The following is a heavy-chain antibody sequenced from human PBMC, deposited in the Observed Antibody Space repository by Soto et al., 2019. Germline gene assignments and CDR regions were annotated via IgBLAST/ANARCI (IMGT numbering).Heavy chain of an antibody. CDR1: GGSISSYY. V-gene: IGHV4-59*08. J-gene: IGHJ4*02. D-gene: IGHD3-22*01. Sequence: PSETLSLTCTVSGGSISSYYWSWIRQPPGKGLEWIGYIYYSGSTNYNPSLKSRVTISVDTSKNQFSLKLSSVTAADTAVYYCARQGAYDSSGYPYYFDYWGQGTLVTVSS. CDR3: ARQGAYDSSGYPYYFDY. CDR2: IYYSGST.